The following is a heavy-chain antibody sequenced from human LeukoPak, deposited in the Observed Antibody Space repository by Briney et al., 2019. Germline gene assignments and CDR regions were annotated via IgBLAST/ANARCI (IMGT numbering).Heavy chain of an antibody. CDR2: VSFDGNNK. D-gene: IGHD2-21*01. V-gene: IGHV3-30*18. J-gene: IGHJ4*02. Sequence: GGSLRLSCATSGFTFSAYGMHWVRQAPGKGLEWVAVVSFDGNNKYYADSVKGRFTISRDNSKTTLYLQMNSLRTEDTAVYYCAKEAAAAQHRRSFFDYWGQGTLVTVSS. CDR3: AKEAAAAQHRRSFFDY. CDR1: GFTFSAYG.